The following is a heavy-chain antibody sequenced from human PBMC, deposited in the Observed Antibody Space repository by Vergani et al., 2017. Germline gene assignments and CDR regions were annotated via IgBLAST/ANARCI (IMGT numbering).Heavy chain of an antibody. CDR2: IRNKAYGGTT. CDR3: NRGHGYSFGYSDY. J-gene: IGHJ4*02. Sequence: EVQLVESGGGLVPPGRSLRLSCAASGFSFGDYAMTWVRQAPGKGLEWVAFIRNKAYGGTTKYAASVKGRFTISRDDSKRLAYLQLSGLKTEDTAVYFCNRGHGYSFGYSDYWGQGTLVTVSS. V-gene: IGHV3-49*04. CDR1: GFSFGDYA. D-gene: IGHD5-18*01.